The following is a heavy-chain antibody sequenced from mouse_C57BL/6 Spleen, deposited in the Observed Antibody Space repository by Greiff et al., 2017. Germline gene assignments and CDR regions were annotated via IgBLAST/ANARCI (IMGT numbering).Heavy chain of an antibody. J-gene: IGHJ2*01. CDR2: IYPSDSET. Sequence: QVQLQQPGAELVRPGSSVKLSCKASGYTFTSYWMDWVKQRPGQGLEWIGNIYPSDSETHYNQKFKDKATLTVDKSSSTAYMQLSSLTSADSAVYYCARKIYYYGSSYALDYWGQGTTLTVSS. D-gene: IGHD1-1*01. V-gene: IGHV1-61*01. CDR3: ARKIYYYGSSYALDY. CDR1: GYTFTSYW.